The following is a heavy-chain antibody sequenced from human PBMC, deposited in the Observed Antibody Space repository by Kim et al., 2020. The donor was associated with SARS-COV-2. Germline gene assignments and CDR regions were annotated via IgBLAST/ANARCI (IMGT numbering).Heavy chain of an antibody. J-gene: IGHJ4*02. Sequence: GGSLRLSCAASGFTFSHYAMHWVRQAPGKGLEWVAVIWYDGSNKYYADSVKGRFTISRDNSKNTVFLQMNSLRAEDTAVYYCARNGGSGYLFDYWGQGNL. CDR2: IWYDGSNK. CDR1: GFTFSHYA. CDR3: ARNGGSGYLFDY. D-gene: IGHD5-12*01. V-gene: IGHV3-33*01.